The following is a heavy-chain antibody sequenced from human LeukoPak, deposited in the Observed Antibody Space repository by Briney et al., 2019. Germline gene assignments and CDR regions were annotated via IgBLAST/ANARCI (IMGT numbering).Heavy chain of an antibody. CDR3: ARLDEYSSSSRYYGMDV. J-gene: IGHJ6*02. D-gene: IGHD6-6*01. Sequence: SVKVSCKASGGTFSSYGISWVRQAPGQGLGWMGGIIPIFGTANYAQKFQGRVTITADESTSTAYMELSSLRSEDTAVYYCARLDEYSSSSRYYGMDVWGQGTTVTVSS. CDR2: IIPIFGTA. CDR1: GGTFSSYG. V-gene: IGHV1-69*13.